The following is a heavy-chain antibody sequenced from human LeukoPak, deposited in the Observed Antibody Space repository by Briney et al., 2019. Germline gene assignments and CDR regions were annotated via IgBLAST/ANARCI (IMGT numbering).Heavy chain of an antibody. D-gene: IGHD5-18*01. Sequence: PGGSLRLSCAASGFTFSSYSMNWVRQAPGKGLEWVSSISSSSSYIYYADSVKGRFTISRDNAKNSLYLQMNSLRAEDTAVYYCAREGTAMVSFDYWGQGTLVTVSS. V-gene: IGHV3-21*01. CDR2: ISSSSSYI. CDR3: AREGTAMVSFDY. CDR1: GFTFSSYS. J-gene: IGHJ4*02.